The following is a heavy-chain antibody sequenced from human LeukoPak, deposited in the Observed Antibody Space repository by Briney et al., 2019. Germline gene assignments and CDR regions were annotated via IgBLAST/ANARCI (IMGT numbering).Heavy chain of an antibody. CDR3: ARIHYGSGSLYYYYYYMDV. D-gene: IGHD3-10*01. V-gene: IGHV4-39*01. CDR1: GGSISSSSYY. CDR2: IYYSGST. J-gene: IGHJ6*03. Sequence: SETLSLTCTVSGGSISSSSYYWGWIRQPPGKGLEWIGSIYYSGSTYYSPSLKSRVTISVDTSKNQFSLKLSSVTAADTAVYYCARIHYGSGSLYYYYYYMDVWGKGTTVTISS.